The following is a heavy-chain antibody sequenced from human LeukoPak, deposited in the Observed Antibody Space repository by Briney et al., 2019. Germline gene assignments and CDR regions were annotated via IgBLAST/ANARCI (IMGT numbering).Heavy chain of an antibody. Sequence: GGSLRLSCAASGFTVSSNYMSWVRQAPGKGLEWVSVIYSGGSTYYADSVKGRFTISRDNSKNTLYLQMNSLRAEDTAVYYCARHGKQRNPQGAFDIWGQGTMVTVSS. CDR1: GFTVSSNY. V-gene: IGHV3-53*01. D-gene: IGHD1-14*01. CDR3: ARHGKQRNPQGAFDI. J-gene: IGHJ3*02. CDR2: IYSGGST.